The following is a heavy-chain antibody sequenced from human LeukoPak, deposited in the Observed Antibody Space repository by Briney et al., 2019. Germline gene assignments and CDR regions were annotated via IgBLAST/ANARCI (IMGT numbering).Heavy chain of an antibody. CDR1: GFTFSSYS. D-gene: IGHD6-19*01. CDR2: ISSSGSTI. J-gene: IGHJ4*02. CDR3: ARVYSSGWYGNN. V-gene: IGHV3-48*01. Sequence: GGSLRLSCAASGFTFSSYSMNWVRQAPGKGLEWVSYISSSGSTIYYADSVEGRFTISRDNAKNSLYLQMNSLRAEDTAVYYCARVYSSGWYGNNWGQGTLVTVSS.